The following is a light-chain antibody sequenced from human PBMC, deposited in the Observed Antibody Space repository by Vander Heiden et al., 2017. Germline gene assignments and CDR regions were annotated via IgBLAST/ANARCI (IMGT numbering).Light chain of an antibody. V-gene: IGKV1-39*01. CDR1: QRISTN. J-gene: IGKJ3*01. CDR3: EQSYTRPRT. CDR2: AAS. Sequence: IQLPPSPSSLSASVGDRVTITCRASQRISTNLKWYQQKAGKAPKLLISAASTLRSGVPSRFSGSNSGTEFTLTVSDLQPDDCATFYCEQSYTRPRTFGPGTKVEIK.